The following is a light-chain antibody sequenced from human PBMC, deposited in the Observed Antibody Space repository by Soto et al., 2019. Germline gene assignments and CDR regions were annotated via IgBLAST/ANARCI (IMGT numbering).Light chain of an antibody. CDR1: SSNIGSNT. CDR3: AAWDDSLNGQEV. V-gene: IGLV1-44*01. CDR2: FNN. J-gene: IGLJ2*01. Sequence: QSVLTQPPSASGTPGLRGTISCSGSSSNIGSNTVNWYKQLPGTAPKLLIYFNNQRPSGVPDRFSGSKSGTSASLAISGLQAEDEADDYCAAWDDSLNGQEVFGGGTKLTVL.